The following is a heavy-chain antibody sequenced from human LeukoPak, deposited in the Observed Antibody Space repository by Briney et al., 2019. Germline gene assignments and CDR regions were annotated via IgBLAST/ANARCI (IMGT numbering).Heavy chain of an antibody. CDR2: IYSGGST. CDR1: GFTFSDYY. D-gene: IGHD1-26*01. CDR3: AREPTGWDRNDY. J-gene: IGHJ4*02. V-gene: IGHV3-53*01. Sequence: GGSLRLSCAASGFTFSDYYMSWVRQAPGKGLEWVSVIYSGGSTYYADSVKGRFTISRDNSKNTLYLQMNSLRAEDTAVYYCAREPTGWDRNDYWGQGTLVTVSS.